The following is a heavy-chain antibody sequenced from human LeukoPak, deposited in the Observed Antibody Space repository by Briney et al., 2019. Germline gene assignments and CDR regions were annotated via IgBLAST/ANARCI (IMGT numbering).Heavy chain of an antibody. CDR1: GFTFTSSA. Sequence: SVKVSCKASGFTFTSSAVQWVRQARGQRLEWIGWIVVGSGNTNYAQKFQERVTITRDMSTSTAYMELSSLRSEDTAVYYCAASIGEGTTGTTYWGQGTLVTVSS. J-gene: IGHJ4*02. V-gene: IGHV1-58*01. CDR3: AASIGEGTTGTTY. D-gene: IGHD1-1*01. CDR2: IVVGSGNT.